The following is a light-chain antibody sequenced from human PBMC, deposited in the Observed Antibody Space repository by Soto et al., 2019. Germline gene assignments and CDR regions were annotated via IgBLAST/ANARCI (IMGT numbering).Light chain of an antibody. J-gene: IGLJ2*01. CDR1: SSDVGSYAL. V-gene: IGLV2-23*01. CDR3: CSYAGSNTLI. CDR2: EDT. Sequence: QSALTQPASVCESPGQSITISCTGTSSDVGSYALVSWYQHHPGKAPKLIICEDTNRPSGVYDRFSGSKSGNTASLTISGLQAEDEADSYCCSYAGSNTLIFGGGTKLTVL.